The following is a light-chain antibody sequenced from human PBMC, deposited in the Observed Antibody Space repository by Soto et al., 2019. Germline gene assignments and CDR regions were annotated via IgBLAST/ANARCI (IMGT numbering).Light chain of an antibody. Sequence: QSALTQPASVSGSPGQSITITCTGTSSDIGASNYVSWYQQQPDKAPKLIIYDVNYRPAGISSRFSGCKSANTASLTISGLQAEDEAEYFCSSYALFGGGTKVTVL. V-gene: IGLV2-14*01. CDR2: DVN. J-gene: IGLJ3*02. CDR1: SSDIGASNY. CDR3: SSYAL.